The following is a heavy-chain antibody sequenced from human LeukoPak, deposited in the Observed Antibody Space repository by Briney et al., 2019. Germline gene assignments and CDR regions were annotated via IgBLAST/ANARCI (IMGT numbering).Heavy chain of an antibody. V-gene: IGHV4-39*01. CDR3: ASRYDYSNYIGY. CDR2: IYYSGST. J-gene: IGHJ4*02. D-gene: IGHD4-11*01. Sequence: SETLSLTCTVSGGSISSSSYYWGWIRQPPGKGLEWIGSIYYSGSTYYSPSLKSRVTISVDTSKNQFSLKLSSVTAADTAVYYCASRYDYSNYIGYWGQGTLVTVSS. CDR1: GGSISSSSYY.